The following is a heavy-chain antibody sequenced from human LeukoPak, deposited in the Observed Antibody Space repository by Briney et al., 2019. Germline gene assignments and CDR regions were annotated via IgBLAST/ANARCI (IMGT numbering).Heavy chain of an antibody. V-gene: IGHV4-4*02. CDR2: IYHSGST. CDR1: GGSISSSNW. D-gene: IGHD5-18*01. CDR3: ARTTEGGYTYGYFYYYYMDV. Sequence: SETLSLTCAVSGGSISSSNWWSWVRQPPGKGLEWIGEIYHSGSTNYNPSLKSRVTISVDTSKNQFSLKLTSVTAADTAVYYCARTTEGGYTYGYFYYYYMDVWGKGTTVTISS. J-gene: IGHJ6*03.